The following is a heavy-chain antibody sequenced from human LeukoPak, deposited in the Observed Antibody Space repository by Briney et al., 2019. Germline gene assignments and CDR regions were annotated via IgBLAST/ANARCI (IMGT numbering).Heavy chain of an antibody. V-gene: IGHV3-48*01. CDR3: AREGTYGSGDHYHYYMDV. J-gene: IGHJ6*03. CDR2: IRSSGTTI. D-gene: IGHD3-10*01. Sequence: PGVSLRLSCVASGFTFSSYGMNWVRQAPGKGLEWVSYIRSSGTTIYSADSVKGRFTISRDNAKNSLYLQMSSLRAEDTAVYYCAREGTYGSGDHYHYYMDVWGRGTTVTVSS. CDR1: GFTFSSYG.